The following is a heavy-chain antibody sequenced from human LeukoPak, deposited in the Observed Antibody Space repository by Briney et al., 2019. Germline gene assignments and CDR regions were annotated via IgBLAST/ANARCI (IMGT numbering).Heavy chain of an antibody. CDR2: INPNSGGT. J-gene: IGHJ3*02. CDR1: GYTFTGYY. CDR3: ARDRALRNSSSWSAYDAFDI. D-gene: IGHD6-13*01. V-gene: IGHV1-2*04. Sequence: ASVKVSCKASGYTFTGYYMHWVRQAPGQGLEWMGWINPNSGGTNYAQKFQGWVTMTRDTSISTAYMELSRLRSDDTAVYYCARDRALRNSSSWSAYDAFDIWGQGTMVTVSS.